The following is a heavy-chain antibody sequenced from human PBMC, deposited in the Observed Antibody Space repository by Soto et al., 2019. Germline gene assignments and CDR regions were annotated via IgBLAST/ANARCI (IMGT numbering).Heavy chain of an antibody. CDR1: GFTFSNAW. J-gene: IGHJ4*02. Sequence: GGSLRLSCAASGFTFSNAWMNWVRQAPGKGLEWVGRIKSKTDGGTTDYAAPVKGRFTISRDDSKNTLYLQMNSLKTEDTAVYYCTTYSFYDYVWGSYRPDYWGQGTLVTVSS. CDR3: TTYSFYDYVWGSYRPDY. V-gene: IGHV3-15*07. D-gene: IGHD3-16*02. CDR2: IKSKTDGGTT.